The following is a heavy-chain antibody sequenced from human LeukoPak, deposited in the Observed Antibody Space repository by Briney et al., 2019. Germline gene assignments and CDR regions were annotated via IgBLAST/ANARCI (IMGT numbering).Heavy chain of an antibody. V-gene: IGHV3-30-3*01. CDR1: GFTFSSYA. CDR3: ARGGYCSSTSCPTRGHEDY. Sequence: GGSLRLSCAASGFTFSSYAMHWVRQAPGKGLEWVAVISYDGGNKYYADSVKGRFTISRDNSKNTLYLQMNSLRAEDTAVYYCARGGYCSSTSCPTRGHEDYWGQGTLVTVSS. J-gene: IGHJ4*02. CDR2: ISYDGGNK. D-gene: IGHD2-2*01.